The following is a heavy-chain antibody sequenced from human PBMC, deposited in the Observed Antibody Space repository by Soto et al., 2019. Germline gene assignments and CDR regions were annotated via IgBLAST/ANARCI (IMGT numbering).Heavy chain of an antibody. CDR3: ARGRRGPISTIPLLDS. V-gene: IGHV3-33*01. J-gene: IGHJ4*02. D-gene: IGHD2-21*01. CDR2: TWSDGSRK. CDR1: GFSFSTYG. Sequence: QVHLVESGGGVVQPGTSLRLSCTASGFSFSTYGMHWVRQAPGKGLEWVAITWSDGSRKYYADSVRGRFTISRDNSENTVFLQMNGLRVEDTAMYYWARGRRGPISTIPLLDSWGQGTLVTVSS.